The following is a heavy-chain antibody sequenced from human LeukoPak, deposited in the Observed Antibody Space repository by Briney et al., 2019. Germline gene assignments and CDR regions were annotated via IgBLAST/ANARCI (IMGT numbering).Heavy chain of an antibody. Sequence: SETLSLTCTVSGGSISSTTYYWAWIRQPPGKGLEWIGSIYFSGSTYYNPSLKSRVTISVDTSKNQFSLRLSSVTAADTAVYYCAREDGTTVVTVDYWGQGTLVTVSS. CDR3: AREDGTTVVTVDY. J-gene: IGHJ4*02. D-gene: IGHD4-23*01. CDR2: IYFSGST. V-gene: IGHV4-39*07. CDR1: GGSISSTTYY.